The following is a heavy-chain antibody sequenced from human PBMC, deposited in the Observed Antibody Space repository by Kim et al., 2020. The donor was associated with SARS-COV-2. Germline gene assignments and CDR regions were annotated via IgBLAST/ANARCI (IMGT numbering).Heavy chain of an antibody. CDR3: ARGGHYYGSGSYKEYYYGMDV. CDR2: INTNTGNP. Sequence: ASVKVSCKASGYTFTSYAMNWVRQAPGQGLEWMGWINTNTGNPTYAQGFTGRFVFSLDTSVSTAYLQISSLKAEDTAVYYCARGGHYYGSGSYKEYYYGMDVWGQGTTVTVSS. V-gene: IGHV7-4-1*02. J-gene: IGHJ6*02. CDR1: GYTFTSYA. D-gene: IGHD3-10*01.